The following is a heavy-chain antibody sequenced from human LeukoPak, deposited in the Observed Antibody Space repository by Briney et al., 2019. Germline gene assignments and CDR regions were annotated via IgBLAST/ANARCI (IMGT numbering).Heavy chain of an antibody. D-gene: IGHD3-10*01. V-gene: IGHV3-7*01. CDR2: IKQDGSEK. CDR3: ARGGYGSGPDY. J-gene: IGHJ4*02. CDR1: GFTFSNYW. Sequence: GSLRLSCAASGFTFSNYWMSWVRQAPGKGLEWVANIKQDGSEKHYVDSVKGRVTISRDNAKNSLYVQMNSLRAEDTAVYYCARGGYGSGPDYWGQGILVTVSS.